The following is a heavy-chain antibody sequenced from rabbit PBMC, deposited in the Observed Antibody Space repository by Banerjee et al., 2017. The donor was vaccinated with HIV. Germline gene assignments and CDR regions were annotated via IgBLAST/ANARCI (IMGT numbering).Heavy chain of an antibody. D-gene: IGHD6-1*01. CDR1: GFSFSNGYV. CDR2: IDGDSSSRT. CDR3: GRDRDGDAGYGHGDDAFDP. Sequence: QEQLEESGGDLVKPEGSLTLTCTASGFSFSNGYVMCWVRQAPGKGLEWIACIDGDSSSRTWYASWAKGRFTISRSTSLNTVDLKMTSLTVADTATYFCGRDRDGDAGYGHGDDAFDPWGQGTLVTVS. J-gene: IGHJ2*01. V-gene: IGHV1S45*01.